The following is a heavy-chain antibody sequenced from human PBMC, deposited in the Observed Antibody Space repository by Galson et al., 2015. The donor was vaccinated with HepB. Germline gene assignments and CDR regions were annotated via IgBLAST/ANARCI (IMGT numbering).Heavy chain of an antibody. CDR3: AKDSRWFGEFRLFGMDV. V-gene: IGHV3-30*18. J-gene: IGHJ6*02. CDR2: ISYDGSNK. D-gene: IGHD3-10*01. Sequence: SLRLSCAASGFTFSSYGMHWVRQAPGKGLEWVAVISYDGSNKYYADSVKGRFTISRDNSKNTLYLQMNSLRAEDTAVYYCAKDSRWFGEFRLFGMDVWGQGTTVTVSS. CDR1: GFTFSSYG.